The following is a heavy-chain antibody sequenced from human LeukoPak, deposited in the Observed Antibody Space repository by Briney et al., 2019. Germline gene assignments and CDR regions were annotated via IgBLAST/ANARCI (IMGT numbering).Heavy chain of an antibody. J-gene: IGHJ4*02. CDR3: TTWVGAHFDF. Sequence: GESLRLSCAASGFTCSNYAMHWVRQAPGKGLEWVSTIDGPTFRTHYADSVMGRFTISRDNSKNTLYLQMNSLRAEDTAVYFCTTWVGAHFDFWGQGTLVTVSS. D-gene: IGHD1-26*01. CDR1: GFTCSNYA. CDR2: IDGPTFRT. V-gene: IGHV3-23*01.